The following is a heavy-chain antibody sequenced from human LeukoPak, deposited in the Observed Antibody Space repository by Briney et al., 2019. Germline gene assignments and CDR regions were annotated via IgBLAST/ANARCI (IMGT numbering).Heavy chain of an antibody. CDR1: GGSFSGYY. Sequence: SETLSLTCAVYGGSFSGYYWSWIRQPPGKGLEWIGEINHSESTNYNPSLKSRITVSVDTSKNQFSLKLTSVTAADTAVYYCATRPDGPGWFDPWGQGTLVTVSS. CDR3: ATRPDGPGWFDP. CDR2: INHSEST. D-gene: IGHD2-8*01. J-gene: IGHJ5*02. V-gene: IGHV4-34*01.